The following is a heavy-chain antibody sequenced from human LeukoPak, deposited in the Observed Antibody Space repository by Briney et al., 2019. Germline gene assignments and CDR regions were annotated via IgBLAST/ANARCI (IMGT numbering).Heavy chain of an antibody. Sequence: PGGSLRLSCAASGFTFSTYAMSWVRQAPGKGLEWVSSISGSGGSTYYADSVKGRFTLSRDNSKNTLYLQMNSLRAEDTAVYYCAKEATSGLETVTHFDHWGQGTLVTVSS. D-gene: IGHD5-24*01. V-gene: IGHV3-23*01. J-gene: IGHJ4*02. CDR1: GFTFSTYA. CDR3: AKEATSGLETVTHFDH. CDR2: ISGSGGST.